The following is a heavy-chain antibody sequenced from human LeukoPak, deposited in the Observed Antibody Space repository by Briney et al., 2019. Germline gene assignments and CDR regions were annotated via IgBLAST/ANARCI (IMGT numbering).Heavy chain of an antibody. Sequence: EGSLRLSCAASGFTFSTYWMSWVRQAPGKGPEWVAIIKDDGSETNYVDSVRGRFTISRDNAQNSLYLQMHSLRVEDTAVYYCARDWTDRSSHSIDYWGQGTLVTVSS. D-gene: IGHD6-13*01. CDR1: GFTFSTYW. CDR2: IKDDGSET. J-gene: IGHJ4*02. V-gene: IGHV3-7*01. CDR3: ARDWTDRSSHSIDY.